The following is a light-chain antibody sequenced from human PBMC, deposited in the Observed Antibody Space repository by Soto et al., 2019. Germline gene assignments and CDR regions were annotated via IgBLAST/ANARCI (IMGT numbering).Light chain of an antibody. Sequence: QSALSQPPSASGSPGQSVTISCTGTSSDVGAYDYVSWYQQYPGKAPKLMIYEVTKRPSGVPDRFSGSKSGNTASLTVSGLQAEDEADYNCSSYAGSNNFVVFGGGTKLTVL. CDR1: SSDVGAYDY. CDR2: EVT. J-gene: IGLJ3*02. CDR3: SSYAGSNNFVV. V-gene: IGLV2-8*01.